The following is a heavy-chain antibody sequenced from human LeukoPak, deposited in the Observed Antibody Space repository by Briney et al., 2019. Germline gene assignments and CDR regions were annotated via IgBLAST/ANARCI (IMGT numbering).Heavy chain of an antibody. V-gene: IGHV1-2*02. CDR3: SRVIGDYYDSSGYYYDY. Sequence: ASVKVSCKASGYTFTGYYMHWVRQAPGQGLEWMGWINPNSGGTNYAQKFQGRVTMTRDTSISTAYMELSRLRSDDTAVYYCSRVIGDYYDSSGYYYDYWGQGTLVTVSS. J-gene: IGHJ4*02. D-gene: IGHD3-22*01. CDR1: GYTFTGYY. CDR2: INPNSGGT.